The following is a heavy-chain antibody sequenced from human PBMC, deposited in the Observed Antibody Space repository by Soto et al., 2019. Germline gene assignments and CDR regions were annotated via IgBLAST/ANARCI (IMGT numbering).Heavy chain of an antibody. CDR3: ASANAGAFNI. CDR2: IYYSGST. V-gene: IGHV4-39*01. Sequence: KTSETLSLTCTVSGGSISSSSYYWGWIRQPPGKGLEWIGSIYYSGSTYYNPSLKSRVTISVDTSKNQFSLKLSPVTAADTAVYYCASANAGAFNIWGQGTMVTVSS. J-gene: IGHJ3*02. CDR1: GGSISSSSYY.